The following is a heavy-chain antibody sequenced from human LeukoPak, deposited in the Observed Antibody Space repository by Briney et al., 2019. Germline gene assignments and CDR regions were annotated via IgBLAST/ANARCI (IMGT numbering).Heavy chain of an antibody. D-gene: IGHD2-21*01. Sequence: GASVKVSCNTSGYTFSDIYLHWARHSPGRGLVGRGWINPNRGGTSSAQKFQGRVGMSRETSITIVYMEVAWLTSEDAAIYYCARADRLDGGSYLIGPWGQGTLVTVSS. CDR2: INPNRGGT. CDR3: ARADRLDGGSYLIGP. CDR1: GYTFSDIY. V-gene: IGHV1-2*02. J-gene: IGHJ5*02.